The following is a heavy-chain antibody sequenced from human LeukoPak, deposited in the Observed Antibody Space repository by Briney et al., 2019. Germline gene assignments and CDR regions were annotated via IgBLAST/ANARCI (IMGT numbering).Heavy chain of an antibody. V-gene: IGHV3-74*03. CDR1: GLPFSNYW. CDR3: ARRSTSGSYYYD. D-gene: IGHD3-10*01. Sequence: PGGSLRLFCAASGLPFSNYWMHWVRQAPGKGLVWVSRINSVGSTRKYADSGKGRFTISRDNAKNTLYLQMNSLRAEDTAVYYCARRSTSGSYYYDCGQGILVTVSS. CDR2: INSVGSTR. J-gene: IGHJ4*02.